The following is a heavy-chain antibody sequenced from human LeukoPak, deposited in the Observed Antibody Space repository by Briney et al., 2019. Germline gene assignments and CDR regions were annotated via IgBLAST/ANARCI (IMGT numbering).Heavy chain of an antibody. V-gene: IGHV4-59*01. J-gene: IGHJ4*02. CDR3: ARSQKGYYDFWTY. CDR1: GGSISSYY. D-gene: IGHD3-3*01. Sequence: PSETLSLTCTVSGGSISSYYWSWIRQPPGKGLEWIGYIYYSGSTNYNPSLKSRVTISVDTSRNQFSLKLSSVTAADTAVYYCARSQKGYYDFWTYWGQGTLVTVSS. CDR2: IYYSGST.